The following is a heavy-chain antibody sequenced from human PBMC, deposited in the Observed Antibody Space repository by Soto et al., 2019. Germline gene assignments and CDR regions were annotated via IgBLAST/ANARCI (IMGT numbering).Heavy chain of an antibody. V-gene: IGHV1-18*01. Sequence: ASVKVSCKASGYIFNKYGFNWVRQAPGQGLEWMGRISAFNGYTNFAQKFQGRVTLTTDTSTNTAYMELSSLRSDDTAIYYCARGRGVVIPAGTPDAFDVWGQGTMVTVS. CDR3: ARGRGVVIPAGTPDAFDV. J-gene: IGHJ3*01. D-gene: IGHD2-21*01. CDR1: GYIFNKYG. CDR2: ISAFNGYT.